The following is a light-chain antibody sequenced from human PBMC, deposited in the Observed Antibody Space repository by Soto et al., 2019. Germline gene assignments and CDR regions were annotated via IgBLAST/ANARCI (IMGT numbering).Light chain of an antibody. CDR1: QSISSW. Sequence: DIQMTQSPSTLSASVGDRVTITCRASQSISSWLAWYQQKPGKAPQILIYDASTLESGVPSRFSGSGSGTDFTLTISSLQPEDFATYYCLLDFRYFWAFGQGTKVDI. CDR3: LLDFRYFWA. J-gene: IGKJ1*01. V-gene: IGKV1-5*01. CDR2: DAS.